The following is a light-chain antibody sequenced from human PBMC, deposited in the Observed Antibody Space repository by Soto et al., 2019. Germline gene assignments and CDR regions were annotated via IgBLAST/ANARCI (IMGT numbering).Light chain of an antibody. CDR1: QSISNY. J-gene: IGKJ1*01. V-gene: IGKV1-39*01. CDR3: QQSDSTPQT. CDR2: AAY. Sequence: DIQMTQSPSSLSASVGDRVTISCRASQSISNYLTWYQQKPGTAPKLLIYAAYSLQSGVPSRFSGSGSGTDFTLTISSLQIEDFATYFCQQSDSTPQTFGQGTKVEVK.